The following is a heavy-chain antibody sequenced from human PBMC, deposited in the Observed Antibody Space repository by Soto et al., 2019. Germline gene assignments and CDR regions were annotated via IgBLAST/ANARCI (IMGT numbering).Heavy chain of an antibody. CDR3: ASFGSLAGQYYYYGMDV. D-gene: IGHD6-19*01. CDR1: GFTFSSYG. CDR2: IWYDGSNK. J-gene: IGHJ6*02. Sequence: AGSLRLSCAASGFTFSSYGMHWVRQAQGKGLEWAAVIWYDGSNKYYTDSVKGRFTISRDNSKNTLYLQMISLRAEDTAVYYCASFGSLAGQYYYYGMDVWGQGTTVTVSS. V-gene: IGHV3-33*01.